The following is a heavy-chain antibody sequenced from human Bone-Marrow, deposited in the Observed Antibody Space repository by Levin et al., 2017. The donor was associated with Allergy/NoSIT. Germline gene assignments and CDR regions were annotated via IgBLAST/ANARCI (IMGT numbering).Heavy chain of an antibody. V-gene: IGHV6-1*01. CDR1: GDSVSSSGVA. CDR2: TFYTSKW. D-gene: IGHD1-14*01. Sequence: SQTLSLTCDISGDSVSSSGVAWNWIRQSPTRGLEWLGRTFYTSKWVSSAVESRIIISADTSKNQFSLLVNSVTPEDTALYYCARGRNSAFDYWGQGTLVTVSS. J-gene: IGHJ4*02. CDR3: ARGRNSAFDY.